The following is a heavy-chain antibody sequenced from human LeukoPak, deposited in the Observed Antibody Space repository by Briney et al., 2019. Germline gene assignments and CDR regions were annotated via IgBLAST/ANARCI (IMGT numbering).Heavy chain of an antibody. Sequence: GASVKVSCKASGYTFTSYGISWVRQAPGQGLEWMGWISAYNGNTNYAQKLQGRVTMTTDTSTSTAYMELRSLRSDDTAVYYCARDCSTSCSDYMDVWGKGTTVTVSS. J-gene: IGHJ6*03. V-gene: IGHV1-18*01. CDR3: ARDCSTSCSDYMDV. D-gene: IGHD2-2*01. CDR2: ISAYNGNT. CDR1: GYTFTSYG.